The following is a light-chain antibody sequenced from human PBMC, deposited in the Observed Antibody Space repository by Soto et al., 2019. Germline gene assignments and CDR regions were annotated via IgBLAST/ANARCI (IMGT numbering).Light chain of an antibody. CDR2: TAS. Sequence: DIQLTQSPSFLSASVGDRVTITCRASQGISSYLAWYDQKPGKAPKLLIYTASTLQSAVPSRFSGSGSGTDFTLTISSLQPGDFATYYCQQLNSYPLTFGGGTKVEIK. V-gene: IGKV1-9*01. CDR1: QGISSY. J-gene: IGKJ4*01. CDR3: QQLNSYPLT.